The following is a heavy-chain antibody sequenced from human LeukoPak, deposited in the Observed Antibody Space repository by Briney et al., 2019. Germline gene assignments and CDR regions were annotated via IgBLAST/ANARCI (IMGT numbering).Heavy chain of an antibody. Sequence: GGSLRLSCAASGFNFRNYAMAWVRQAPGKGLEWVSGISAGATRTYYAASVRGRFTISRDNSQDTLYLHMNSLRAEDTAVYYCAKYAVREIFFGDYWGQGTLVAVSS. V-gene: IGHV3-23*01. CDR1: GFNFRNYA. J-gene: IGHJ4*02. CDR3: AKYAVREIFFGDY. CDR2: ISAGATRT. D-gene: IGHD3-3*01.